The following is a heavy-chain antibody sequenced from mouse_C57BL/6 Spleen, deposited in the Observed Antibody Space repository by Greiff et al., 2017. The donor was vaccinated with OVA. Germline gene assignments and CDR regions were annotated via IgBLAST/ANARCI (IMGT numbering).Heavy chain of an antibody. J-gene: IGHJ4*01. CDR3: ASGYGPYAMDY. CDR2: IDPSDSYT. D-gene: IGHD2-2*01. V-gene: IGHV1-50*01. CDR1: GYTFTSYW. Sequence: QVQLQQPGAELVKPGASVKLSCKASGYTFTSYWMQWVKQRPGQGLEWIGEIDPSDSYTNYNQKFKGKATLTVDTSSSTAYMKLSSLTSEDSAVYYCASGYGPYAMDYWGQGTSVTVSS.